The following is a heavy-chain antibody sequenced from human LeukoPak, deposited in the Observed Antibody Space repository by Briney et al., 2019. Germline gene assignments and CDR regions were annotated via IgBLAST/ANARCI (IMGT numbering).Heavy chain of an antibody. Sequence: SVKVSCKASGGTFSSYAISWVRQTPGQGLEWMGGIIPIFGTANYAQKFQGRVTITTDESTSTAYMELSSLRSEDTAVYYCASGGYGSGSYYSDYWGQGTLVTVSS. D-gene: IGHD3-10*01. CDR3: ASGGYGSGSYYSDY. CDR1: GGTFSSYA. CDR2: IIPIFGTA. J-gene: IGHJ4*02. V-gene: IGHV1-69*05.